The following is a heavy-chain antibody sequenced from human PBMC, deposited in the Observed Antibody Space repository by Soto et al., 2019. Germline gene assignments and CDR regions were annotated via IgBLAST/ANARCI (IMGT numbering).Heavy chain of an antibody. Sequence: QVQLQESGPGLVKPSQTLSLTCTVSGGSISSGDYYWSWIRQPPGKGLEWIGYIYYSGSTYYNPSLKSRVTILVDPSKNQFTLKLSSVTAADTAVYYCARDSHDNSNYLSNWFDPWGQGTLVTVSS. CDR3: ARDSHDNSNYLSNWFDP. V-gene: IGHV4-30-4*01. D-gene: IGHD4-4*01. J-gene: IGHJ5*02. CDR2: IYYSGST. CDR1: GGSISSGDYY.